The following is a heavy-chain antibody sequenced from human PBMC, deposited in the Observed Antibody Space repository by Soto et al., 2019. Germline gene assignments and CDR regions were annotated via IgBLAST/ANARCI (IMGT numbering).Heavy chain of an antibody. D-gene: IGHD2-2*01. Sequence: PGGSLRLSCAASGFTFSSYGMHWVRQAPGKGLEWVAVISYDGSNKYYADSVKGRFTISRDNSKNTLYLQMNSLRAEDTAVYYCAKDTAEIVVVPAATLDYWRQGTLVTVSS. CDR1: GFTFSSYG. CDR3: AKDTAEIVVVPAATLDY. J-gene: IGHJ4*02. V-gene: IGHV3-30*18. CDR2: ISYDGSNK.